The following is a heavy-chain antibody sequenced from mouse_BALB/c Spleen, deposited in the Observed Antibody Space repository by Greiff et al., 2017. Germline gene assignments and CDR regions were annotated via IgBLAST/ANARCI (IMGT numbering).Heavy chain of an antibody. Sequence: EVQLQESGAELVKPGASVKLSCTASGFNIKDTYMHWVKQRPEQGLEWIGRIDPANGNTKYDPKFQGKATITADTSSNTAYLQLSSLTSEDTAVYYCANYYGSSFYAMDYWGQGTSVTVSS. V-gene: IGHV14-3*02. CDR2: IDPANGNT. D-gene: IGHD1-1*01. CDR3: ANYYGSSFYAMDY. CDR1: GFNIKDTY. J-gene: IGHJ4*01.